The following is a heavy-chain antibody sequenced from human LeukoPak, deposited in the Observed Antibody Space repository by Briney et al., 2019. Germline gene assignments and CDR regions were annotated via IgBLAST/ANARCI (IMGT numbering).Heavy chain of an antibody. CDR2: IYTSGST. J-gene: IGHJ6*02. V-gene: IGHV4-4*09. CDR1: GGSISSYY. Sequence: SETLSLTCTVSGGSISSYYWSWIRQPPGKGLEWIGYIYTSGSTNYNPSLKSRVTISVDTSKNQFSLKLSSVTAADTAVYYCARTRDNYYYYYGMDVWGQGTTVTVSS. CDR3: ARTRDNYYYYYGMDV.